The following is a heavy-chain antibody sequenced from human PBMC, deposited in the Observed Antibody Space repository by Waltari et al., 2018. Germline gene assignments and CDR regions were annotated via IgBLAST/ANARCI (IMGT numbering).Heavy chain of an antibody. D-gene: IGHD5-12*01. CDR1: GGSISSHY. V-gene: IGHV4-59*11. Sequence: QVQLQESGPGLVKPSETLSLTCTVSGGSISSHYWSWIRQPPGKGLEWIGYIYYSGSTNYNPSLKSRVTISVDTSKNQFSLKLSSVTAADTAVYYCASWRDGYNYRLDYWGQGTLVTVSS. J-gene: IGHJ4*02. CDR2: IYYSGST. CDR3: ASWRDGYNYRLDY.